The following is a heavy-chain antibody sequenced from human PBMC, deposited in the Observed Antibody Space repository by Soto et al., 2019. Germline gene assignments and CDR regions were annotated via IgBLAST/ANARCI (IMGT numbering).Heavy chain of an antibody. V-gene: IGHV1-8*01. Sequence: QVQLVQSGAEVKKPGASVKVSCKASGYTFTSYDINWVRQATGQGLEWMGWMNPNSGNTGYAQKFQGRVTMTRNTSISTAYMELSSLRSENTAVYYCAARLFWSGYIGGMDVWGQGTTVTVSS. CDR1: GYTFTSYD. CDR3: AARLFWSGYIGGMDV. CDR2: MNPNSGNT. J-gene: IGHJ6*02. D-gene: IGHD3-3*01.